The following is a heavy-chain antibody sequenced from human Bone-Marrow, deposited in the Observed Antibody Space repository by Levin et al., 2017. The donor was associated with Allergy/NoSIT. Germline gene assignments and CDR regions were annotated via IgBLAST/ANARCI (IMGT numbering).Heavy chain of an antibody. Sequence: SETLSLTCTVSGGSISSGSYYWSWIRQPAGKGLEWIGRIYTSGSTNYNPSLRIRVTISLDRSKNQFSLNLTSVTAADTATYYCSRISRTWGDPNPTDWGQGTLVIVSS. V-gene: IGHV4-61*02. CDR3: SRISRTWGDPNPTD. J-gene: IGHJ4*02. CDR1: GGSISSGSYY. CDR2: IYTSGST. D-gene: IGHD1-14*01.